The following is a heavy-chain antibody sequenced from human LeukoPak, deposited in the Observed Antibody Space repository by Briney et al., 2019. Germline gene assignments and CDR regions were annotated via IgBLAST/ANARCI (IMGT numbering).Heavy chain of an antibody. V-gene: IGHV4-59*01. CDR1: GGSISSYY. CDR3: ARDNGSGGYYGTFQH. CDR2: IYYSGST. D-gene: IGHD3-10*01. Sequence: SETLSLTCTVSGGSISSYYWSWIRQPPGKGLEWIGYIYYSGSTNYKSSLKSRVTISVDTSKDQFSLKLSSVTAADTAVYYCARDNGSGGYYGTFQHWGQGTLVTVSS. J-gene: IGHJ1*01.